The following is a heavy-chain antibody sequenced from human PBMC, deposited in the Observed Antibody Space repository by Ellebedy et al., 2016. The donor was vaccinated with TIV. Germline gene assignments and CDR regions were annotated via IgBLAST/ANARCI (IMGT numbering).Heavy chain of an antibody. CDR2: MSQSGSI. Sequence: MPSETLSLTCAVSGYPFRSSDWWGWIRQPPGKGLEWIGYMSQSGSIYYNPSLKSRVTMSVDTSKNQFSLKVSSVTAVDTAVYYCARFSYYYGMDVWGQGTTVTVSS. CDR3: ARFSYYYGMDV. J-gene: IGHJ6*02. CDR1: GYPFRSSDW. D-gene: IGHD2/OR15-2a*01. V-gene: IGHV4-28*05.